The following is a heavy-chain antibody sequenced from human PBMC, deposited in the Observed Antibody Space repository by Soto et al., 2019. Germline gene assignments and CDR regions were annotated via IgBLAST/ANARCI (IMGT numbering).Heavy chain of an antibody. Sequence: QVQLVQSGAEVKKPGASVKVSCKASGYTFTSYAMHWVRQAPGQRLEWMGWINAGNGNTKYSQKFQGRVTITRDTSASTAYMELSSLRSENTAVYSCARDRSGYSYDGPDYWGQGTLVTVSS. CDR2: INAGNGNT. D-gene: IGHD5-18*01. CDR3: ARDRSGYSYDGPDY. J-gene: IGHJ4*02. CDR1: GYTFTSYA. V-gene: IGHV1-3*01.